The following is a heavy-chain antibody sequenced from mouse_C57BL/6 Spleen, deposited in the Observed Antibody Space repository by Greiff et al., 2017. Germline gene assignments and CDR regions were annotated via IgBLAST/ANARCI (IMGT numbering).Heavy chain of an antibody. CDR3: ARARDYYGYYFDY. CDR1: GFTFSDYG. V-gene: IGHV5-17*01. D-gene: IGHD1-1*01. J-gene: IGHJ2*01. Sequence: EVKLMESGGGLVKPGGSLKLSCAASGFTFSDYGMHWVRQAPEKGLEWVAYISSGSSTIYYADTVKGRFTISRDNAKNTLFLQMTSLRSEDTAMYYCARARDYYGYYFDYWGQGTTLTVSS. CDR2: ISSGSSTI.